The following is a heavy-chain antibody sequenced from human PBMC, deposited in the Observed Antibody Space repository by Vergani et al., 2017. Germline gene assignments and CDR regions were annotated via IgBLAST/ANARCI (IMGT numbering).Heavy chain of an antibody. CDR3: ANSGYDSDPLFDY. CDR1: GYTFTSYA. Sequence: QVQLVQSGAEVKKPGASVKVSCKASGYTFTSYAMHWVRQAPGQRLEWMGWINAGNGNTKYSPKFQGRVTITRDTSASTAYMELSSLRSEDTAVYYCANSGYDSDPLFDYWGQGTLVTVSS. J-gene: IGHJ4*02. D-gene: IGHD5-12*01. V-gene: IGHV1-3*01. CDR2: INAGNGNT.